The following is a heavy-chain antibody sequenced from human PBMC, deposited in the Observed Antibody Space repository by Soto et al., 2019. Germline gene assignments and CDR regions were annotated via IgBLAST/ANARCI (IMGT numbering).Heavy chain of an antibody. CDR3: ARERWPRRPDPYGMDV. CDR2: IIPIFGTA. Sequence: SVKFSWKAPGGPLSGYAISLVRQAPGQGLEWMGGIIPIFGTANYAQKFQGRVTITADKSTSTAYMELRSMRSEDTAVYYCARERWPRRPDPYGMDVWGQGTTVTVSS. CDR1: GGPLSGYA. J-gene: IGHJ6*02. D-gene: IGHD2-15*01. V-gene: IGHV1-69*06.